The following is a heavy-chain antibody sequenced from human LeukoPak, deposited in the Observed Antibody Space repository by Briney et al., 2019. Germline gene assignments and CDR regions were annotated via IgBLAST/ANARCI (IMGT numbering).Heavy chain of an antibody. V-gene: IGHV3-53*01. D-gene: IGHD1-1*01. CDR2: IYSGDYT. CDR1: GFSVSNNY. CDR3: AGDLGTYFDF. J-gene: IGHJ4*02. Sequence: GGSLRLSCAASGFSVSNNYMSWVRQAPGKGLEWVSVIYSGDYTYYADSVKGRFTISRDNSKNTLYLQMNNLRAEDTAVYYCAGDLGTYFDFWGQGTLVTVSS.